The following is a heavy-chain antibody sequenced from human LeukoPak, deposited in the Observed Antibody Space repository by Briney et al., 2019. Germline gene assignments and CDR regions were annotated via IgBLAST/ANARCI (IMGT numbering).Heavy chain of an antibody. J-gene: IGHJ4*02. CDR3: ARGRTFDN. V-gene: IGHV4-59*01. CDR1: GGSISSYY. Sequence: SETLSLTRTVSGGSISSYYWSWIRPPPGKGLEWIGNIYDRGSTKYNPSLKSRVTISVDTSKNQFSLRLSSVTAADTAVYYCARGRTFDNWGQGTLVTVSS. CDR2: IYDRGST.